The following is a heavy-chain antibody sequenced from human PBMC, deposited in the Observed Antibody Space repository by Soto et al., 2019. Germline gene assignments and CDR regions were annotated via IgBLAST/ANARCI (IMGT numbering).Heavy chain of an antibody. J-gene: IGHJ4*02. Sequence: QLQLQESGPGLVKPSETLSLTCTVSGGSISSSSYYWGWIRQPSGKGLEWIGSIYYSGSTYYNPSPKXXVXIXADTSKNQFSLKLGSVTAADTAVYYCASSYGDYVSYWGQGTLVTVSS. CDR1: GGSISSSSYY. CDR3: ASSYGDYVSY. CDR2: IYYSGST. V-gene: IGHV4-39*01. D-gene: IGHD4-17*01.